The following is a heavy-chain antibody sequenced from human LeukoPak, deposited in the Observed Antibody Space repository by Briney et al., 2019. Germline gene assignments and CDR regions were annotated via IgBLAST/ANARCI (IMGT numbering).Heavy chain of an antibody. CDR2: IHISGNT. CDR1: DGSVSNYY. Sequence: PSETLSPTCTVSDGSVSNYYCSWIRQAAGKGLEWIGRIHISGNTIYGPSLKSRVTMSVDTSKNQFSLTLSSVTAADTAVYYCASQLANYAMDVWGQGTTVTVSS. V-gene: IGHV4-4*07. CDR3: ASQLANYAMDV. D-gene: IGHD2-2*01. J-gene: IGHJ6*02.